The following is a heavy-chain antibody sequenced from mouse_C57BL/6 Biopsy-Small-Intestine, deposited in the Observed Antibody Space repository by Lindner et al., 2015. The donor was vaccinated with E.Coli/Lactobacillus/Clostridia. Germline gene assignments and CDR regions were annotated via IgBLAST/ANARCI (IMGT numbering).Heavy chain of an antibody. J-gene: IGHJ3*01. V-gene: IGHV1-82*01. CDR3: ARGGGNGFTY. Sequence: VQLQESGPELVKPGASVKISCKASDYAFSNSWMNWVKQGPGKGLEWIGRIYPGDGDVLYNGKFKGKATLTADISSSTASIQLSGLTSGDSAVYFCARGGGNGFTYWGQGTLVTVSA. D-gene: IGHD1-1*02. CDR2: IYPGDGDV. CDR1: DYAFSNSW.